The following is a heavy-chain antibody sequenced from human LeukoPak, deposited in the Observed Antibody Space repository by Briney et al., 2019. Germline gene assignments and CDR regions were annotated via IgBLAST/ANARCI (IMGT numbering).Heavy chain of an antibody. Sequence: SETLSLTCTVSGGSISNYWAWIRQPAGKGLEWIGRIYINGNRNYNPSLESRVSISMDTSKNQFSLTLSSVTAADTAVYYCARDRWGDWFDPWGQGTLVTVSS. CDR3: ARDRWGDWFDP. D-gene: IGHD3-10*01. J-gene: IGHJ5*02. CDR2: IYINGNR. CDR1: GGSISNY. V-gene: IGHV4-4*07.